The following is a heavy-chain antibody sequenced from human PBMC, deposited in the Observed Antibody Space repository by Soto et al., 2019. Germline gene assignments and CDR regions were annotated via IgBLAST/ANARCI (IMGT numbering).Heavy chain of an antibody. CDR2: IIPIFGTA. V-gene: IGHV1-69*13. CDR3: ARSDYDILTGYAYFDY. J-gene: IGHJ4*02. CDR1: GGTFSSYA. D-gene: IGHD3-9*01. Sequence: SVKVSCKASGGTFSSYAISWVRQAPGQGLEWMGGIIPIFGTANYAQKFQGRVTITADESTSTAYMELSSLRSEDTAVYYCARSDYDILTGYAYFDYWGQGTLVTVSS.